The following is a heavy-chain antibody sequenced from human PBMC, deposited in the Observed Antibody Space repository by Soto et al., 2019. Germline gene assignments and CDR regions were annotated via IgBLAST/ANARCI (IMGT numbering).Heavy chain of an antibody. CDR2: VRDTGDST. CDR3: AKVYYYDSSGPYFFDY. CDR1: GFAFNTYA. D-gene: IGHD3-22*01. Sequence: EVQLLESGGGLLQPGRSLRLSCAASGFAFNTYAMSWVRQAPGKGLEWVSTVRDTGDSTYYADSVKGRFTISRDNSKNTLYLQMNRLRAEKTDVYYCAKVYYYDSSGPYFFDYWGQGTLVTVSS. V-gene: IGHV3-23*01. J-gene: IGHJ4*02.